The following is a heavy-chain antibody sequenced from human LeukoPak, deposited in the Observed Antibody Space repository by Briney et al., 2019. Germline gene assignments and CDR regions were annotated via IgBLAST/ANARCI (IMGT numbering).Heavy chain of an antibody. CDR2: IYYSGST. CDR1: GGSISRYY. D-gene: IGHD5-18*01. Sequence: PSETLSLTCTVSGGSISRYYWSWIRQPPGKGLEWIGYIYYSGSTNYNPSLKSRVTISVDTSKNQFSLKLSSVAAADTAVYYCARYDPFDTAMTYWGQGTLVTVSS. CDR3: ARYDPFDTAMTY. V-gene: IGHV4-59*01. J-gene: IGHJ4*02.